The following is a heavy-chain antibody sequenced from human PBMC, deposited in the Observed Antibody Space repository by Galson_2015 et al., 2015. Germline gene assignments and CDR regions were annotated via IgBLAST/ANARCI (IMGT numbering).Heavy chain of an antibody. V-gene: IGHV3-30*18. CDR2: ISYDGSNK. CDR1: GFTFSSYG. D-gene: IGHD1-26*01. CDR3: ANTDVKWELPSAPDY. Sequence: SLRLSCAASGFTFSSYGMHWVRQAPGQGLEWVAVISYDGSNKYYADSVKGRFTISRDNSKNTLYLQMNSLRAEDTAVYYCANTDVKWELPSAPDYWGQGTLVTVSS. J-gene: IGHJ4*02.